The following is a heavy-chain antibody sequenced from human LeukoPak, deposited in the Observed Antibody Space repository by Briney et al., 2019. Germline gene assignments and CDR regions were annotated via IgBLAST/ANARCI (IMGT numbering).Heavy chain of an antibody. J-gene: IGHJ4*02. V-gene: IGHV3-21*01. Sequence: GGSLRLSCAASGFTFSSCSMNWVRQAPGKGLEWVSSISSSSSYIYYADSVKGRFTISRDNAKNSLYLQMNSLRADDAAVYYCARGPTTLGLRLGELSLRADYWGQGALVTVSS. CDR3: ARGPTTLGLRLGELSLRADY. CDR2: ISSSSSYI. D-gene: IGHD3-16*02. CDR1: GFTFSSCS.